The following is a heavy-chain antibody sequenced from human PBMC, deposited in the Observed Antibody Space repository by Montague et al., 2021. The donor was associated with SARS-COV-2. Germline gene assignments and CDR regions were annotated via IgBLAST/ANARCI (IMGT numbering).Heavy chain of an antibody. J-gene: IGHJ6*02. V-gene: IGHV3-33*05. CDR1: GFTFSSYG. D-gene: IGHD3-9*01. CDR3: ARDPKYYDILTGYLIARSYYYYYGMAV. Sequence: SLRLSCAASGFTFSSYGMHWVRQAPGKGLEWVAVISYDGSNKYYADSVKGRFTISRDNSKNTLYLQMNSLRAEDTAVYYCARDPKYYDILTGYLIARSYYYYYGMAVWGQGTTVTVSS. CDR2: ISYDGSNK.